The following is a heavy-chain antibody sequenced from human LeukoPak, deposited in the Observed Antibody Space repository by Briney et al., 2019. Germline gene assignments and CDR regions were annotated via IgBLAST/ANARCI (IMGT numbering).Heavy chain of an antibody. CDR2: INPSGGST. D-gene: IGHD2-15*01. Sequence: GASVKVSCKASGYTFTNYHMHWVRQAPGQGLEWMGIINPSGGSTSYAQKFQDRVTMTRDMSTSTVYMELSSLRSEDTAVYYCARDARRCSGGSCPELFDYWGQGTLVTVSS. CDR3: ARDARRCSGGSCPELFDY. V-gene: IGHV1-46*01. J-gene: IGHJ4*02. CDR1: GYTFTNYH.